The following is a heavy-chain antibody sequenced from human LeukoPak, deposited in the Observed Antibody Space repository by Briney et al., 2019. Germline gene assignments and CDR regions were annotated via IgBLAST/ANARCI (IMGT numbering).Heavy chain of an antibody. CDR3: AREILGGFNPGAY. V-gene: IGHV4-4*02. D-gene: IGHD1-14*01. CDR1: GDSISSSTW. J-gene: IGHJ4*02. Sequence: PSGTLSLTCAVSGDSISSSTWWTGVRQPPGKGLEGIGEIHRSGSPNYNPSLQSRVTISIDRSRNQIALELSSVTAADTAVYYCAREILGGFNPGAYWGQGTLVTVSS. CDR2: IHRSGSP.